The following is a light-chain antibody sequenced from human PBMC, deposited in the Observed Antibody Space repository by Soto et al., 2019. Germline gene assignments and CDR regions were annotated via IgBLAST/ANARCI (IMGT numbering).Light chain of an antibody. CDR1: QSISSW. CDR3: QQYHRYSYT. CDR2: DVS. V-gene: IGKV1-5*01. Sequence: DIQMTQSPSTLSASVGDRVTITCRASQSISSWLAWYQQKLGRAPRLLIYDVSNLESGVPSRFSGSGSGTEFTLTISSLQPDDFATYYCQQYHRYSYTFGQGTKVDIK. J-gene: IGKJ2*01.